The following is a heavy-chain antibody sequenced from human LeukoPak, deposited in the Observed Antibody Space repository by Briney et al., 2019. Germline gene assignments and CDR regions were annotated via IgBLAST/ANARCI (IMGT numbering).Heavy chain of an antibody. Sequence: SETLSLTCAVYGGSFSGFYWSWIRQPPGNGLEWIGETSHRGTTSYNPSLKSRVTISVDTSKNQFSLKLSSVTAADTAVYYCARHGEKYQLYWGQGTLVTVSS. V-gene: IGHV4-34*01. CDR1: GGSFSGFY. CDR2: TSHRGTT. J-gene: IGHJ4*02. D-gene: IGHD2-2*01. CDR3: ARHGEKYQLY.